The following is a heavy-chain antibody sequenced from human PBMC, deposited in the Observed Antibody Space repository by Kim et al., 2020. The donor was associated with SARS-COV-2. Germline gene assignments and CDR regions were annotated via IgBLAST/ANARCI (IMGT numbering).Heavy chain of an antibody. CDR2: ISPYNGDT. V-gene: IGHV1-18*01. Sequence: ASVKVSCKASGYTFTSYGITWVRRAPGQGPEWMGWISPYNGDTNYAQKVRGRVTMTTDTSTSTAYMELRSLRSDDTAVYFCARGGMYCSSISCYGLDYWGQGTLVTVSS. J-gene: IGHJ4*02. CDR1: GYTFTSYG. CDR3: ARGGMYCSSISCYGLDY. D-gene: IGHD2-2*01.